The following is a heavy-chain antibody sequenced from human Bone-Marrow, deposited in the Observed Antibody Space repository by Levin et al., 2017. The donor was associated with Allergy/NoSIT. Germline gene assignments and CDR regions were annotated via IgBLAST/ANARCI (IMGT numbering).Heavy chain of an antibody. V-gene: IGHV3-23*01. CDR2: ISGSGGST. CDR3: AKYCSGGSCDSFTGSGGWFDP. Sequence: GGSLRLSCAASGFTFSSYAMSWVRQAPGKGLEWVSAISGSGGSTYYADSVKGRFTISRDNSKNTLYLQMNSLRAEDTAVYYCAKYCSGGSCDSFTGSGGWFDPWGQGTLVTVSS. J-gene: IGHJ5*02. D-gene: IGHD2-15*01. CDR1: GFTFSSYA.